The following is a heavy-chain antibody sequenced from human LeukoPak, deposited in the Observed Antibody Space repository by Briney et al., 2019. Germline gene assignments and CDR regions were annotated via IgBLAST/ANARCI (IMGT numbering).Heavy chain of an antibody. Sequence: GGSLRLSCAASGLTFSDFWMHWVRQPPEKGLVWVALVKGDGRTTIYADSVKGRFTISRDNAKNTLYLQMNSLRADDSGVYYCATGHSYGYDYWGQRVLVTVSS. CDR3: ATGHSYGYDY. J-gene: IGHJ4*02. V-gene: IGHV3-74*01. D-gene: IGHD5-18*01. CDR1: GLTFSDFW. CDR2: VKGDGRTT.